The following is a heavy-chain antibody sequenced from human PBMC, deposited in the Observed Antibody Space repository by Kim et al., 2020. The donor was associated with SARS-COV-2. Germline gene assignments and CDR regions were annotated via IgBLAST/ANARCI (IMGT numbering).Heavy chain of an antibody. V-gene: IGHV1-2*02. CDR2: INPNSGGR. CDR1: GYTFTGYY. D-gene: IGHD6-19*01. J-gene: IGHJ4*02. CDR3: ARVLSIAVVYFDY. Sequence: ASVKVSCKASGYTFTGYYMHWVRQAPGQGLEWMGWINPNSGGRNYAQKFQGRVTMTRDTSISTAYMELSRLRSDDTAVYYCARVLSIAVVYFDYWGQGTLVTVSS.